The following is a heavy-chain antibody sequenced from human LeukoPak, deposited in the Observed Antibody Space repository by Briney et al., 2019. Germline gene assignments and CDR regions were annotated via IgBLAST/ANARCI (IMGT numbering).Heavy chain of an antibody. CDR2: ISDSGRT. Sequence: SETLSLTCTVSGGSISSYYWSWIRQPPGKGLGWIGYISDSGRTKFNSSLKSRVIISVDTSNNQFSLNLSSVTAADTAVYYCARDIYSSSWTAPYYWGQGTLVTVSS. D-gene: IGHD6-13*01. J-gene: IGHJ4*02. V-gene: IGHV4-59*01. CDR3: ARDIYSSSWTAPYY. CDR1: GGSISSYY.